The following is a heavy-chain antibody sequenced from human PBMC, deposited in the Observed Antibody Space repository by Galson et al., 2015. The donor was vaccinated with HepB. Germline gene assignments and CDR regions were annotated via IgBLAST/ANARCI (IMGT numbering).Heavy chain of an antibody. D-gene: IGHD2-2*01. CDR1: GFRFYSYS. CDR3: ARASDLDY. J-gene: IGHJ4*02. Sequence: SLRLSCAASGFRFYSYSMNWVRQTPGKGLEWASYISSSSSIINYADSVKGRLTISRDNAKNSLYLQMNSLRAEDTAVYYCARASDLDYWGQGTLVTVSS. V-gene: IGHV3-48*01. CDR2: ISSSSSII.